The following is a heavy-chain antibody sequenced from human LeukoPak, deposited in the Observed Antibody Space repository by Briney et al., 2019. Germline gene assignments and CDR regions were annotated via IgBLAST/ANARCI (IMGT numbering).Heavy chain of an antibody. Sequence: GASVKVSCKASGYIFTGYYMHWVRQAPGQGLEWMGWINTNNGATGFQQKFQGRVTMTRDASTSTIYVEMSRLTSDDTAMYYCAREYSGSGKTFDIWGQGTMVTVSS. CDR2: INTNNGAT. D-gene: IGHD3-10*01. CDR1: GYIFTGYY. J-gene: IGHJ3*02. V-gene: IGHV1-2*02. CDR3: AREYSGSGKTFDI.